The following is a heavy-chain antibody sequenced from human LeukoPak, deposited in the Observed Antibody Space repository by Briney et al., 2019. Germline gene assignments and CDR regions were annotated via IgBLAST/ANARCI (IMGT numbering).Heavy chain of an antibody. CDR3: ARVRSGYYPDY. J-gene: IGHJ4*02. CDR1: GFSFDDYA. CDR2: ISWNSGII. Sequence: GGSLRLSCAASGFSFDDYAMYWVRQAPGRGLEWVSGISWNSGIIGYADSVKGRFTVSRDNAKNSLYLQMNSLRAEDTAVYYCARVRSGYYPDYWGQGTLVTVSS. V-gene: IGHV3-9*01. D-gene: IGHD3-3*01.